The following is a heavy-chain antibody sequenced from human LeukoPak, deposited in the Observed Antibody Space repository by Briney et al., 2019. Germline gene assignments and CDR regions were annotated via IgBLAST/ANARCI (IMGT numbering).Heavy chain of an antibody. CDR2: FNTEDGEE. V-gene: IGHV1-24*01. CDR3: VTGYGYRKAHDS. Sequence: ASVKVSCKVSGSTLTEISIFWVRQAPGKGLEWMGGFNTEDGEEIYTQNFEGRVTMSEDTSTDTAYMELTSLTSEDTAVYYCVTGYGYRKAHDSWGQGTLVTVSS. J-gene: IGHJ4*02. D-gene: IGHD5-18*01. CDR1: GSTLTEIS.